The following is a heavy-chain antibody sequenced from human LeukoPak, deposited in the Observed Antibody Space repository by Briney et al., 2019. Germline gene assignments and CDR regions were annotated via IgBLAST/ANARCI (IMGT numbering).Heavy chain of an antibody. CDR3: ATRDGYFDCFKFTS. CDR2: IYWNDDK. V-gene: IGHV2-5*01. Sequence: SGPTLVNPTQTLTLTCTFSGFSLSTSGVGVGWIRQPPGKALEWLALIYWNDDKRYSPSLKSRLTITKDTSKNQVALTMNNTDLVNPATNYCATRDGYFDCFKFTSWGQGTRVTASS. D-gene: IGHD3-9*01. J-gene: IGHJ5*02. CDR1: GFSLSTSGVG.